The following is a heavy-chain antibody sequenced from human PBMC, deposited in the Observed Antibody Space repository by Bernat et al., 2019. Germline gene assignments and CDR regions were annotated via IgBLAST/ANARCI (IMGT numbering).Heavy chain of an antibody. CDR1: GYTFTSYG. D-gene: IGHD3-22*01. Sequence: QVQLVQSGAEVKKPGASVKVSCKASGYTFTSYGISWVRQAPGQGLEWMGWISAYNGNTNYAQKLQGRVTMTTDTSTSTAYMELRSLRSDDTAVYYCQRDLHYYDSSGYYSGYYYYYGMDVWGQGTTVTVSS. CDR3: QRDLHYYDSSGYYSGYYYYYGMDV. J-gene: IGHJ6*02. V-gene: IGHV1-18*04. CDR2: ISAYNGNT.